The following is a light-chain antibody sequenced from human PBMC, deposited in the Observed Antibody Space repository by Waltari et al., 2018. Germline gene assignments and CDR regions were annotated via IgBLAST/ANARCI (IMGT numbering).Light chain of an antibody. Sequence: QSALTQPAPVSGSPGQSITISCTGSSSDVGSSTLVSWYLQHPGKAPKPIIYEVRKRPSGVSNRFSGSKSGNTASLTISGLQAEDEADYYCYSYAGGSVFGTGTKVTVL. J-gene: IGLJ1*01. CDR1: SSDVGSSTL. V-gene: IGLV2-23*02. CDR2: EVR. CDR3: YSYAGGSV.